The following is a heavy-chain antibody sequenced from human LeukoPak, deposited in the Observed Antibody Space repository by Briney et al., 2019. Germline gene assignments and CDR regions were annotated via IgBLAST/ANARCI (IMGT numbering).Heavy chain of an antibody. V-gene: IGHV3-30*02. J-gene: IGHJ4*02. Sequence: GGSLRLSCAASGFTFSSYVMHRVRQAPGQGLEWVAFIKYDGNIKYYADSVKGRFTISRDNSKNTVYLQMNGLRADDTAVYYCAKSSFDYWGQGTLVTVSS. CDR2: IKYDGNIK. CDR1: GFTFSSYV. CDR3: AKSSFDY.